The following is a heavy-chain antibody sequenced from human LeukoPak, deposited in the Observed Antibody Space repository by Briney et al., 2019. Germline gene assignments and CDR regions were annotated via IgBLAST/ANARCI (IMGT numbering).Heavy chain of an antibody. J-gene: IGHJ4*02. CDR1: GFTFSSYG. V-gene: IGHV3-33*01. CDR2: IWYDGSNK. CDR3: ARDSLLATTLVDY. Sequence: PGRSLRLSCAASGFTFSSYGMHWVRQAPGKGLEWVAVIWYDGSNKYYADSVKGRFTISRDNSKNTLYLQMNSLRAEDTAVYYRARDSLLATTLVDYWGQGTLVTVSS. D-gene: IGHD1-1*01.